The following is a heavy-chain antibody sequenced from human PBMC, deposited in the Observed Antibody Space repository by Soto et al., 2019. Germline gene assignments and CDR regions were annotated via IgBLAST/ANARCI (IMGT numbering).Heavy chain of an antibody. CDR1: GDSINGYY. Sequence: QVQLHESGPGLVKPSETLSLTCSISGDSINGYYWSWIRQPPGKALEWIGYIYFSGSTQYSPSLCSRVTMSIDTSKKEFSLRLASVTAADTAVYYCARSFGTPGSNIDYWGQGTLVRVSS. CDR3: ARSFGTPGSNIDY. V-gene: IGHV4-59*01. CDR2: IYFSGST. D-gene: IGHD3-10*01. J-gene: IGHJ4*02.